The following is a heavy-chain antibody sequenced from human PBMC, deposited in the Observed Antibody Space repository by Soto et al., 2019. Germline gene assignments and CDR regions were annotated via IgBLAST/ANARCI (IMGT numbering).Heavy chain of an antibody. CDR2: IKSKGENYAT. CDR1: GFTFSDFA. V-gene: IGHV3-73*01. J-gene: IGHJ4*01. D-gene: IGHD6-13*01. CDR3: SRLDFSSTWYGHTY. Sequence: PGGSLRLSCAASGFTFSDFAIHWVRLASGKGLEWVGRIKSKGENYATAYAASVKGRFTISRDDSQNTAYLQMDSLKTDDTAVYYCSRLDFSSTWYGHTYWGHGTLVTVSS.